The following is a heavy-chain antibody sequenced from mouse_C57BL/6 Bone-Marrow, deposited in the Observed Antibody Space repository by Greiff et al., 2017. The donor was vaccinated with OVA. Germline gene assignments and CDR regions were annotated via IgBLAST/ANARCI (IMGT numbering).Heavy chain of an antibody. Sequence: DVKLVESGGGLVQPGGSLSLSCSASGFTFTDYYMSWVRQPPGKALEWLGFIRNKANGYTTEYSASVKGRFTISRDNSQSILYLQMNALRAEDSATYYCARDVITTYYFDYWGQGTTLTVSS. V-gene: IGHV7-3*01. D-gene: IGHD2-4*01. CDR1: GFTFTDYY. CDR3: ARDVITTYYFDY. J-gene: IGHJ2*01. CDR2: IRNKANGYTT.